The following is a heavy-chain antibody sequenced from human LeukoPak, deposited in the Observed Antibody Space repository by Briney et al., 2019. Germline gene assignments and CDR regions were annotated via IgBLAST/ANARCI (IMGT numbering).Heavy chain of an antibody. J-gene: IGHJ4*02. CDR3: ATGQGEYCTNGVCPRFDY. D-gene: IGHD2-8*01. CDR1: GGTFSSYA. Sequence: SVKVSCKASGGTFSSYAISWVRQAPGQGLEWMGGIIPIFGTANYAQKFQGRVTITADESTSTAYLELSSLRSEDTAVYYCATGQGEYCTNGVCPRFDYWGQGTLVTVSS. CDR2: IIPIFGTA. V-gene: IGHV1-69*13.